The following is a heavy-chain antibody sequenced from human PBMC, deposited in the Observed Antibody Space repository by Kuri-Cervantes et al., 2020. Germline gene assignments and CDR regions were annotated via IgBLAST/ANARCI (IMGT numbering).Heavy chain of an antibody. V-gene: IGHV3-74*01. CDR3: ARETGPCGGDCYNDAFDI. D-gene: IGHD2-21*02. J-gene: IGHJ3*02. CDR2: INSDGSST. CDR1: GFTFDDYG. Sequence: GESLKISCAASGFTFDDYGMSWVRQAPGKGLVWVSRINSDGSSTSYADSVKGRFTISRDNAKNTLYLQMNSLRAEDTAVYYCARETGPCGGDCYNDAFDIWGQGTMVTVSS.